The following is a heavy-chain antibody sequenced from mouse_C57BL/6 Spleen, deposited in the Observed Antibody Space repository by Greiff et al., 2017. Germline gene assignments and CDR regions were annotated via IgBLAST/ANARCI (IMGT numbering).Heavy chain of an antibody. CDR1: GYTFTSYW. CDR3: ARGVEDAMDY. CDR2: IYPSASET. V-gene: IGHV1-61*01. Sequence: QVQLQQPGAELVRPGSSVKLSCKASGYTFTSYWMDWVKQRPGQGLEWIGNIYPSASETHYNQKFKDKATLTVDKSSSTAYMQLSSLTSEGSAVYYGARGVEDAMDYWGQGTSVTVSS. D-gene: IGHD1-1*01. J-gene: IGHJ4*01.